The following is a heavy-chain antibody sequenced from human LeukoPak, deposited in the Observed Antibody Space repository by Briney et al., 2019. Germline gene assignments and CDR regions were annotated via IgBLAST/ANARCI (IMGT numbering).Heavy chain of an antibody. V-gene: IGHV1-18*01. D-gene: IGHD2-2*01. CDR1: GYTFTSYG. CDR3: ARDYPIAVVPAAMGVVVYYGMDV. CDR2: ISAYNGNT. J-gene: IGHJ6*02. Sequence: ASVKVSCKASGYTFTSYGISWVRQAPGQGLEWMGWISAYNGNTNYAQKLLGRVTMTTDTSTSTAYMELRSLRSDDTAVYYCARDYPIAVVPAAMGVVVYYGMDVWGQGTTVTVSS.